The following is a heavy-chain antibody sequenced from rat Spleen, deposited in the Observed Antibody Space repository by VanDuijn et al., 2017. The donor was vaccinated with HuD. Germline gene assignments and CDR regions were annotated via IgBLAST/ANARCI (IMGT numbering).Heavy chain of an antibody. CDR2: ISYDGSNT. J-gene: IGHJ3*01. V-gene: IGHV5-17*01. CDR3: ARVGTRVSRFAY. Sequence: EVQLVESGGGLAQPGRSLKISCAASGFTFSDYAMAWVRQAPKKGLEWVATISYDGSNTYYRDSVKGRFTISRDNAKSTLYLQMDSLRSEDTATYYCARVGTRVSRFAYWGQGTLVTVSS. D-gene: IGHD1-4*01. CDR1: GFTFSDYA.